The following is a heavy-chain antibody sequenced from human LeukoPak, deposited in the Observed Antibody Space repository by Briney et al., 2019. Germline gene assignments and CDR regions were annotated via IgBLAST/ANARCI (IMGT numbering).Heavy chain of an antibody. D-gene: IGHD1-7*01. J-gene: IGHJ4*02. CDR1: GFTFSSYS. V-gene: IGHV3-21*01. CDR2: ISSSSSYI. CDR3: ARAHNWKYGTFEH. Sequence: PGGSLRLSCAASGFTFSSYSMNWVRQAPGKGLEWVSSISSSSSYIYYADSVKGRFIISRDNSKNSLYLQMNSLRAEDTAVYYCARAHNWKYGTFEHWGQGTLVTVSS.